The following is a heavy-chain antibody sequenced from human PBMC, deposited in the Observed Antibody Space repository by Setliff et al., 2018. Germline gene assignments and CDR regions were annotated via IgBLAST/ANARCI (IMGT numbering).Heavy chain of an antibody. Sequence: GGSLRLSCAASGFTFDDYAMHWVRQAPGKGLEWVSGISWNSGSIGYADSVKGRFTISRDNAKNSLYLQMNSLRAEDTALYYCAKDLCSDGVCYTGPFDYWGQGTLVTVSS. CDR2: ISWNSGSI. D-gene: IGHD2-8*01. V-gene: IGHV3-9*01. CDR3: AKDLCSDGVCYTGPFDY. CDR1: GFTFDDYA. J-gene: IGHJ4*02.